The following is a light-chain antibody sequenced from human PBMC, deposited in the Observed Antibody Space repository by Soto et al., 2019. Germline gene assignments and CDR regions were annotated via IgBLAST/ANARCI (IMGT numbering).Light chain of an antibody. CDR3: QQYNSYPT. V-gene: IGKV1-5*03. Sequence: DIQMTQSPSTLSASVGDRVTITCRASQSISIWLAWYQQKPGKAPKLLIYKASSLESGVPSRFSGSGSGTEFTLTISSLHPDDFATYYCQQYNSYPTCGGGTKVEIK. J-gene: IGKJ4*01. CDR1: QSISIW. CDR2: KAS.